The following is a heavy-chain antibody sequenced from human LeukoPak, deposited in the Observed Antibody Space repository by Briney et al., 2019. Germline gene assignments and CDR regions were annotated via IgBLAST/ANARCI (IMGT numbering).Heavy chain of an antibody. CDR2: IYYDGST. Sequence: SETLSLTCSVSGGSISSGAYSWGWIRQPPGRGLEWIGAIYYDGSTHYNPSLKSRVTISVDTSKNQFSLRLTSVTSADSAIFYCARQDGDLKNSYYGMDVWGQGTTVIVSS. CDR3: ARQDGDLKNSYYGMDV. J-gene: IGHJ6*02. V-gene: IGHV4-39*01. CDR1: GGSISSGAYS.